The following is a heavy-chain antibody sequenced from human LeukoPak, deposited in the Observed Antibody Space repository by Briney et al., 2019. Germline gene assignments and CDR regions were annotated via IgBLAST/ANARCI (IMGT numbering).Heavy chain of an antibody. J-gene: IGHJ5*02. CDR3: ARGPCYSSSWHWFDP. CDR1: GFIFSSYW. Sequence: GGSLRLTCAASGFIFSSYWMTWVRQAPGKGLEWVANIKEDGSEKYYVDAVKGRFTISRDNAKNSLYLQMNSLRGEDTAVYYCARGPCYSSSWHWFDPWGQGTLVTVSS. D-gene: IGHD6-13*01. CDR2: IKEDGSEK. V-gene: IGHV3-7*01.